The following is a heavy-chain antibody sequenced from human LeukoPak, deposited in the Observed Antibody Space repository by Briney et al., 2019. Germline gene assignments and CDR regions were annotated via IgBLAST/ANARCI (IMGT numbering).Heavy chain of an antibody. V-gene: IGHV1-18*01. CDR1: GYTFTSYG. J-gene: IGHJ4*02. Sequence: ASVKVSCKASGYTFTSYGISWVRQAPGQGLEWMGWISAYNGNTNYAQKPRGRVTMTTDTSTSTAYMELRSLRSDDTAVYYCARDGRYGGVYDYWGQGTLVTVSS. D-gene: IGHD3-3*01. CDR3: ARDGRYGGVYDY. CDR2: ISAYNGNT.